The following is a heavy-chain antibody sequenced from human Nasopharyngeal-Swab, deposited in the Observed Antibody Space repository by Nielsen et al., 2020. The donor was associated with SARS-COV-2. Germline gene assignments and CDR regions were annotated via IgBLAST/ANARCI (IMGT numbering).Heavy chain of an antibody. CDR2: IYPGDSDT. CDR3: ARDSEYSSSLGY. V-gene: IGHV5-51*01. Sequence: GESPNTPCQAFGYSFTSYWLVWLRQLPGKGPESMGIIYPGDSDTRYSPTFQGQVTISADKSISTAYLQWRSLTASDSAMYFCARDSEYSSSLGYWGQGTLVTVSS. J-gene: IGHJ4*02. CDR1: GYSFTSYW. D-gene: IGHD6-13*01.